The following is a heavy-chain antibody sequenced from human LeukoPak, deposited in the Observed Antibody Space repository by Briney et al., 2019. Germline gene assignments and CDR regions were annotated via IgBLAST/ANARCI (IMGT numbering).Heavy chain of an antibody. Sequence: GGSLRLSCAASGFTFSSYSMNWVRQAPGKGLEWVSSISSSSSYIYYADSVKGRFTISRDNAKNSLYLQINSLRAEDTAVYYCARDHPYCSGGSCYLDYWGQGTLVTVSS. V-gene: IGHV3-21*01. CDR1: GFTFSSYS. CDR3: ARDHPYCSGGSCYLDY. D-gene: IGHD2-15*01. J-gene: IGHJ4*02. CDR2: ISSSSSYI.